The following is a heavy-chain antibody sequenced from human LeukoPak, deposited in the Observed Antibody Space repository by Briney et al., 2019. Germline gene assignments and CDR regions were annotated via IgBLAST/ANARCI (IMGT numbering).Heavy chain of an antibody. CDR3: VRETTTEYYDSTGYYRQTEVFDA. D-gene: IGHD3-22*01. CDR2: VYYSGRT. CDR1: GDSVRSDTYY. J-gene: IGHJ3*01. V-gene: IGHV4-61*01. Sequence: PSETLSLTCTVSGDSVRSDTYYWSWIRQPPGKGLEWIGFVYYSGRTNYNASLKSRVTMSVDTSKNQFSPMLRSVTAADTAVYYCVRETTTEYYDSTGYYRQTEVFDAWGQGTMVTVSS.